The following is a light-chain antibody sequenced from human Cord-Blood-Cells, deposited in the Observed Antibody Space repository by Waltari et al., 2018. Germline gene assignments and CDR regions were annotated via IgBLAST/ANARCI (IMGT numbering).Light chain of an antibody. CDR2: EGS. J-gene: IGLJ3*02. CDR3: CSYAGSRRV. V-gene: IGLV2-23*01. Sequence: QSALTQPASVAGSPGQSLTISCPGTRSDVGSYNLVSWYQQHPGKAPKLMIYEGSKRPSGVSNRFSGSKSGNTASLTISGLQAEDEADYYCCSYAGSRRVFGGGTKLTVL. CDR1: RSDVGSYNL.